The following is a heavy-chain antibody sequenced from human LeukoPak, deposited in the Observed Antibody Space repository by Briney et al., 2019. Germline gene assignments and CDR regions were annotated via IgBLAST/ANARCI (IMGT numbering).Heavy chain of an antibody. V-gene: IGHV3-11*04. J-gene: IGHJ3*02. Sequence: GGSLRLSCAASGFTFSDYYMSWIRQAPGKGLEWVSYISSSGSTIYYADSVKGRFTISRDNAKNSLYLQMNSLRAEDTAVYYCARELTSDSSGYDAFHIWGQGTPVTVSS. CDR3: ARELTSDSSGYDAFHI. CDR1: GFTFSDYY. D-gene: IGHD3-22*01. CDR2: ISSSGSTI.